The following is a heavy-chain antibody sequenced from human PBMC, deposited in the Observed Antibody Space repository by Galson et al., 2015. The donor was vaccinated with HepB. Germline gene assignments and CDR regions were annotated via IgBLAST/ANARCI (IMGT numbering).Heavy chain of an antibody. CDR3: ARSQSGYSYGRQHDAFDI. CDR2: IGTAGDP. Sequence: SLRLSCAASGFTFSSYDMHWVRQATGKGLEWVSAIGTAGDPYYPGSVKGRFTISRENAKNSLYLQMNSLRAGDTAVYYCARSQSGYSYGRQHDAFDIWGQGTMVTVSS. D-gene: IGHD5-18*01. V-gene: IGHV3-13*05. J-gene: IGHJ3*02. CDR1: GFTFSSYD.